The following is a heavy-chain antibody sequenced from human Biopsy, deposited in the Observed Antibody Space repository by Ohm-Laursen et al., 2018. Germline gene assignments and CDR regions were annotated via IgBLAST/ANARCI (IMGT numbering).Heavy chain of an antibody. CDR2: ISASSSYI. D-gene: IGHD3-16*01. V-gene: IGHV3-21*06. CDR3: ATELLPPGVGGPWLDS. Sequence: SLRLSYTASGVTLSGYAMNWVRQAPGKGLEWVSSISASSSYIRYADSVKGRFTVSRDNAKNSLYLQMNSLRAADTAIYYCATELLPPGVGGPWLDSWGQGTPVTVSS. J-gene: IGHJ5*01. CDR1: GVTLSGYA.